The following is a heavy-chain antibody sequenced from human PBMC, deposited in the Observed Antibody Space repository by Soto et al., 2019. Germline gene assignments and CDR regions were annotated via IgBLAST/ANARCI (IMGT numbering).Heavy chain of an antibody. J-gene: IGHJ3*02. CDR3: ARDHDSSGWYDAFDI. CDR1: GFTFSRYS. V-gene: IGHV3-48*02. D-gene: IGHD6-19*01. CDR2: ISSSSSTI. Sequence: GGSLRLSCAASGFTFSRYSMNWVRQAPGKGLEWVSYISSSSSTIYYADSVKGRFTISRDNAKNSLYLQMNSLRDEDTAVYYCARDHDSSGWYDAFDIWGQGTMVTVSS.